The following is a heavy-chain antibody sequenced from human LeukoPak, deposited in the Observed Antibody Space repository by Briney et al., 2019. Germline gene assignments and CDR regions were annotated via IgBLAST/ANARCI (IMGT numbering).Heavy chain of an antibody. CDR3: ARDLRYCSGGSCYTLYYYYYGMDV. CDR2: IWYDGSNK. Sequence: GGSLRLSCAASGFTFSSYGMHWVRQAPGKGLEGVAVIWYDGSNKYYADSVKGRFTISRDNSKNTLYLQMNSLRAEDTAVYYCARDLRYCSGGSCYTLYYYYYGMDVWGKGTTVTVSS. V-gene: IGHV3-33*01. CDR1: GFTFSSYG. J-gene: IGHJ6*04. D-gene: IGHD2-15*01.